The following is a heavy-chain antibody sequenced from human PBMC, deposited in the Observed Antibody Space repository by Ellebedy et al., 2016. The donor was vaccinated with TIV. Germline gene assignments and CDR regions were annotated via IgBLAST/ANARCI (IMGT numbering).Heavy chain of an antibody. J-gene: IGHJ4*02. CDR3: ARDNATTTFDY. Sequence: ASVKVSCKASGDTFNYYALSWVRQAPGQGLEWMGRIIPIVGITKYAQKFQGRVTITADKSTNTAYMELSSLRFEDTAVYYCARDNATTTFDYWGQGALVTVSS. CDR1: GDTFNYYA. D-gene: IGHD4-17*01. V-gene: IGHV1-69*04. CDR2: IIPIVGIT.